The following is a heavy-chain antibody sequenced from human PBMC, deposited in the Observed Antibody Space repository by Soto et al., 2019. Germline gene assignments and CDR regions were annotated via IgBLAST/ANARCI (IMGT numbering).Heavy chain of an antibody. Sequence: QVQLVQSGAEVKKPGSSVKVSCKASGGTFSSYAISWVRQAPGQGLEWMGGIIPIFGTANYAQKFQGRVTITADESTSTAYMELSSLRSEDTAVYYCAREGLGYCSGGSCYLDYWGQGTLVTVSS. CDR1: GGTFSSYA. V-gene: IGHV1-69*01. CDR2: IIPIFGTA. D-gene: IGHD2-15*01. J-gene: IGHJ4*02. CDR3: AREGLGYCSGGSCYLDY.